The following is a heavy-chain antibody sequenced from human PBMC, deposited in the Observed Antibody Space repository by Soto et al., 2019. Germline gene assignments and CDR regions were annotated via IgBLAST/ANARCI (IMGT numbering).Heavy chain of an antibody. D-gene: IGHD5-18*01. Sequence: SGPTLVNPTQTLTLTCTFSRFSLSTSGVGVGWIRQPPGKALEWLGIIFWDDDKRYRPSLKGRVTITKDTSKNQLVLTMTNMDPVDSATYYCAQLPWKQLWPRASVVNWGQGTPVTVSS. V-gene: IGHV2-5*02. J-gene: IGHJ4*02. CDR3: AQLPWKQLWPRASVVN. CDR1: RFSLSTSGVG. CDR2: IFWDDDK.